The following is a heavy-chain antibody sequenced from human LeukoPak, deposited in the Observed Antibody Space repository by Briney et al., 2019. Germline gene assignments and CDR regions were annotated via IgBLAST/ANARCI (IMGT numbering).Heavy chain of an antibody. J-gene: IGHJ4*02. Sequence: GGSLRLSCAASGFTFSSYSMNWVRQAPGKGLEWVSYISSSSSTIYYADSVKGRFTISRDNAKNSLYLQMKSLRAEDTAVYYCXXXXXKRNYDSGVYYGYWGQGTLVTVSS. D-gene: IGHD3-22*01. CDR2: ISSSSSTI. CDR3: XXXXXKRNYDSGVYYGY. V-gene: IGHV3-48*01. CDR1: GFTFSSYS.